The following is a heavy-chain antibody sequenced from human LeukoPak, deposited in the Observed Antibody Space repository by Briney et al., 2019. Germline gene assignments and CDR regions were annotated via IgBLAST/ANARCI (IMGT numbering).Heavy chain of an antibody. J-gene: IGHJ4*02. CDR2: IYSGDNT. CDR1: GFTVSSNY. V-gene: IGHV3-53*01. D-gene: IGHD6-19*01. CDR3: ARAGGYSSPLSY. Sequence: GGSLRLSCAASGFTVSSNYMSWVRQAPGRGLEWVSVIYSGDNTHYADSVKGRFTISRDNSENTLYLQMNSLRAEDTAVYYCARAGGYSSPLSYWGQGTLVTVSS.